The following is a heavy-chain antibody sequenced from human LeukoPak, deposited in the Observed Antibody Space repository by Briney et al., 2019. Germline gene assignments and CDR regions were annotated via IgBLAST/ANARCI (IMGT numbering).Heavy chain of an antibody. D-gene: IGHD3-10*01. Sequence: ASVKVSCKASGYTFSGYYMHWVRQAPGQGLEWMGWINPNSGGTNYAQKFQGWVTMTRDTSISTAYMELSRLRSDDTAVYYCARSIDYYGSGPTGYWGQGTLVTVSS. CDR2: INPNSGGT. CDR1: GYTFSGYY. J-gene: IGHJ4*02. CDR3: ARSIDYYGSGPTGY. V-gene: IGHV1-2*04.